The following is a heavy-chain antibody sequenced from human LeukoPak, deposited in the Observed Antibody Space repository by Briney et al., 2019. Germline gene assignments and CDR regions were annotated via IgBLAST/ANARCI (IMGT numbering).Heavy chain of an antibody. CDR1: GGSISSYN. CDR2: IYYSGST. V-gene: IGHV4-59*01. Sequence: PSETLSLTCTVPGGSISSYNWSWIRQPPRKRLEWIGYIYYSGSTNYYHSLKSRVTISVDTSKSQFSLKLSSVTAADTAVYYCARRPDAKGDYEYWFDPWGQGTLVTVSS. D-gene: IGHD4-17*01. J-gene: IGHJ5*02. CDR3: ARRPDAKGDYEYWFDP.